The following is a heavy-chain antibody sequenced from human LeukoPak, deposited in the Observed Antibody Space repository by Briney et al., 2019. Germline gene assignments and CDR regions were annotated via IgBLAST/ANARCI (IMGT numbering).Heavy chain of an antibody. J-gene: IGHJ4*02. CDR1: GGSISSYY. CDR3: AGPSRYRSCWYNVGYYFDY. Sequence: PSETLSLTCTVSGGSISSYYWSWIRQPPGKGREWIGYIYYSGSTNYNRSLKSRVTRSVDTSKNQFSLKLSSVTAADTAVYYCAGPSRYRSCWYNVGYYFDYWGQGTLVTVSS. D-gene: IGHD6-13*01. CDR2: IYYSGST. V-gene: IGHV4-59*08.